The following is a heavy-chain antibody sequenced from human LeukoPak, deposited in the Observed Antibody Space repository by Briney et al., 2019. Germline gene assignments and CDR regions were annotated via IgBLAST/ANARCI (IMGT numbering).Heavy chain of an antibody. J-gene: IGHJ4*02. CDR2: INHSGST. Sequence: SETLSLTCAVYGGSFSGYYWSWIRQPPGKGLEWIGEINHSGSTNYNPSLKSRVTISVDTSKNQFSLKLSSVTAADTAVYYCARGADIAAAGTFDYWGQGTLVTVSS. V-gene: IGHV4-34*01. CDR1: GGSFSGYY. D-gene: IGHD6-13*01. CDR3: ARGADIAAAGTFDY.